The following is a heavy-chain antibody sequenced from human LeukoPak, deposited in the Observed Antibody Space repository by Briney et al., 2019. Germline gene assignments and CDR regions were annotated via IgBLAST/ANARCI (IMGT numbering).Heavy chain of an antibody. J-gene: IGHJ5*02. V-gene: IGHV1-18*01. CDR2: INPSGGNT. D-gene: IGHD2-2*01. CDR3: ARDARHRYCSSTSCYRGWLDP. Sequence: ASVKVSCKASGGTFISYAISWVRQAPGQGLEWMGIINPSGGNTNYAQKLQGRVTMTTDTSTSTAYMELSSLRSEDTAVYYCARDARHRYCSSTSCYRGWLDPWGQGTLVTVSS. CDR1: GGTFISYA.